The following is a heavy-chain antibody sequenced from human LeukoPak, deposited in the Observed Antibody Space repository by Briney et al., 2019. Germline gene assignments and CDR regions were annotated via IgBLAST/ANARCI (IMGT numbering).Heavy chain of an antibody. J-gene: IGHJ4*02. V-gene: IGHV3-48*01. Sequence: GGSLRLSCAASGFTFSSYGMHWVRQAPGKGLEWVSYISSSSSTIYYADSVKGRFTISRDNAKNSLYLQMNSLRAEDTAVYYCARGFLEWLFPLWYFDYWGQGTLVTVSS. CDR1: GFTFSSYG. CDR2: ISSSSSTI. CDR3: ARGFLEWLFPLWYFDY. D-gene: IGHD3-3*01.